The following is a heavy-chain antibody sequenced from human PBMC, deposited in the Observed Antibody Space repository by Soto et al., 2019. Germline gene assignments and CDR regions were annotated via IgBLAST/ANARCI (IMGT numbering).Heavy chain of an antibody. J-gene: IGHJ6*02. D-gene: IGHD3-10*01. CDR2: IYYNGNT. V-gene: IGHV4-39*01. CDR3: ARVPVLLWFGESYPYGMDI. Sequence: SETMCLTCIVAGGTTSSNVHSWGWVSKPPGKGLEWIGAIYYNGNTYYNPSLKSRVTISVDTSKDQFSLRLSSVSAADTAMYYCARVPVLLWFGESYPYGMDIWGQGTTVTVSS. CDR1: GGTTSSNVHS.